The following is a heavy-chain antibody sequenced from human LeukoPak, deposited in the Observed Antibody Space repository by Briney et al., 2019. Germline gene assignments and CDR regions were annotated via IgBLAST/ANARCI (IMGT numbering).Heavy chain of an antibody. V-gene: IGHV3-23*01. CDR1: GFTFSSYA. CDR2: ISGSGGST. CDR3: AKDEYYDSSGCYDY. Sequence: GGSLRLSCAASGFTFSSYAMSWVRQAPGKGLEWVSAISGSGGSTYYAGSVKGRFTISRDNSKNTLYPQMNSLRAEDTAVYYCAKDEYYDSSGCYDYWGQGTLVTVSS. J-gene: IGHJ4*02. D-gene: IGHD3-22*01.